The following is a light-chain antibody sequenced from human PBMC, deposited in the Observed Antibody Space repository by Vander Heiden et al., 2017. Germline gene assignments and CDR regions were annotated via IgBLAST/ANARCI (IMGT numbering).Light chain of an antibody. V-gene: IGLV2-23*01. CDR1: SSDVWNHDF. Sequence: QSALTQPAPVSGSPGQWITISCTGTSSDVWNHDFVPPYPHHPGKAPKLIIYEGAKRPSGVSGRFSCSKSDNTAPLTSSGQQAEDEADYCCSSYASGNTVLFGGGTRVAVL. CDR3: SSYASGNTVL. J-gene: IGLJ2*01. CDR2: EGA.